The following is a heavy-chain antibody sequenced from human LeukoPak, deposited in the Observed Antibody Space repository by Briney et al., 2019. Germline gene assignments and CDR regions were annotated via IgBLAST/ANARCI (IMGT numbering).Heavy chain of an antibody. CDR3: ASHRSGSYYSAFDI. Sequence: GRSLRLSCAASGFTVSTKYMSWVRQAPGKGLEWVSVMYSAGSTYYADSVKGRFTISRDNSKNTLYLQMNSLRAEDTAVYYCASHRSGSYYSAFDIWGQGTMVTVSS. CDR2: MYSAGST. CDR1: GFTVSTKY. D-gene: IGHD3-10*01. V-gene: IGHV3-66*04. J-gene: IGHJ3*02.